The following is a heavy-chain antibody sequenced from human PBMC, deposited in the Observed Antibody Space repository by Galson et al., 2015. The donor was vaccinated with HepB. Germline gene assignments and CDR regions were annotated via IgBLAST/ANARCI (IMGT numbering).Heavy chain of an antibody. J-gene: IGHJ4*02. CDR2: IYPGDSDT. Sequence: SGAEVKKPGESLKISCKGSGYSFISYWIGWVRQTPGKGLEWMGIIYPGDSDTRYSPSFQGHVTMSADKSISTAYLQWSSLRASDTAIYYCARRAYYYDSSGYTPIIYFDYWGPGTRVTVSS. V-gene: IGHV5-51*01. CDR3: ARRAYYYDSSGYTPIIYFDY. CDR1: GYSFISYW. D-gene: IGHD3-22*01.